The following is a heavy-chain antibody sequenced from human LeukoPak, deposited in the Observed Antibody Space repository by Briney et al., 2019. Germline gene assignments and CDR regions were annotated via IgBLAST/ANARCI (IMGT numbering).Heavy chain of an antibody. CDR2: ISAYNGNT. CDR3: ARAEVNSSSFIRYYYYYMDV. J-gene: IGHJ6*03. D-gene: IGHD6-6*01. Sequence: GASVKVSCKASGYTFTSYGISWVRQAPGQGLEWMGWISAYNGNTNYAQKLQGRVTMTTDTSTSTAYMELRSLRSDDTAVYYCARAEVNSSSFIRYYYYYMDVWGKGTTVTVSS. V-gene: IGHV1-18*01. CDR1: GYTFTSYG.